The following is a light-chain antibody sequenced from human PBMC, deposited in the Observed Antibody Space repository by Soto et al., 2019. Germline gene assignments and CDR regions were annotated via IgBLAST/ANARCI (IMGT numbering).Light chain of an antibody. J-gene: IGLJ2*01. Sequence: QSVLTQPASVSGSPGQSVTISCTGTSSDVGTYNFVSWYQQHPGKVPTLMIYEVSERPSGVSHRFSGSKSGNTASLTISGLQAEDEADYYCSSYTSTKVLFGGGTKLTVL. CDR1: SSDVGTYNF. CDR3: SSYTSTKVL. V-gene: IGLV2-14*01. CDR2: EVS.